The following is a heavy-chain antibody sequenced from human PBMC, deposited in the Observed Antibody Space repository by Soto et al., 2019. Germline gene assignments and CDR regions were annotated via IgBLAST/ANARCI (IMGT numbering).Heavy chain of an antibody. V-gene: IGHV1-69*08. CDR2: IIPILGIA. J-gene: IGHJ6*02. D-gene: IGHD2-2*01. CDR3: ARDPYCSSTSCYLPAYYYGMDV. Sequence: QVQLVQSGAEVKKPGSSVKVSCKASGGTFSSYTISWVRQAPGQGLEWMGRIIPILGIANYAQKFQGRVTVTAAKSTSXXYXEXXSLRSEDTAVYYCARDPYCSSTSCYLPAYYYGMDVWGQGTTVTVSS. CDR1: GGTFSSYT.